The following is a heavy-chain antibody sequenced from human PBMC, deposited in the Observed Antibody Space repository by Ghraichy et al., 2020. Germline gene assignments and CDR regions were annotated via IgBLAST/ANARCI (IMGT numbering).Heavy chain of an antibody. J-gene: IGHJ4*02. Sequence: SETLSLTCTVSGGSISSYYWSWIRQPPGKGLEWIGYIYYSGSTNYNPSLKSRVTISVDTSKNQFSLKLSSVTAADTAVYYCARDRDYVGGHFDYWGQGTLVTVSS. D-gene: IGHD1-26*01. V-gene: IGHV4-59*01. CDR3: ARDRDYVGGHFDY. CDR2: IYYSGST. CDR1: GGSISSYY.